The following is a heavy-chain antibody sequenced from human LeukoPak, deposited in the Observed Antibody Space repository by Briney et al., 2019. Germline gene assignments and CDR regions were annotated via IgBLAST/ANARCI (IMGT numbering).Heavy chain of an antibody. Sequence: PGGSLRLSCAASGFTFSSYAMSWVRQAPGKGLEWVSAISGSGGSTYYADSVKGRFTISRDNSKNTLYLQMNSLRVEDTAVYFCAKDTGGPQFYDYWGQGTLVTVSS. CDR3: AKDTGGPQFYDY. J-gene: IGHJ4*02. V-gene: IGHV3-23*01. CDR1: GFTFSSYA. CDR2: ISGSGGST. D-gene: IGHD1-14*01.